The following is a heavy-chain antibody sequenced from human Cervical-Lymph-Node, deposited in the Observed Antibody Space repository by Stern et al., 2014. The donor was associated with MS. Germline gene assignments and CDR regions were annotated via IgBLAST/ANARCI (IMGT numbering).Heavy chain of an antibody. J-gene: IGHJ4*02. D-gene: IGHD3-9*01. Sequence: QVQLVQSGPEVKKPGSSVKVSCKASGGTFINYAITWVRQAPGQGREWMGDIVPIFGTPNYAQKFQDRVTITADKSTNTAYMEVRSLRLDDTAMYYCAGPRYNYWGQGTLVIVSS. CDR1: GGTFINYA. CDR2: IVPIFGTP. V-gene: IGHV1-69*06. CDR3: AGPRYNY.